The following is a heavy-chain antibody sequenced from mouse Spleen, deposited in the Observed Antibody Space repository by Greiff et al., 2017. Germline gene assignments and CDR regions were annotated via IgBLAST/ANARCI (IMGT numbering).Heavy chain of an antibody. V-gene: IGHV1-67*01. Sequence: VQGVESGPELVRPGVSVKISCKGSGYTFTDYAMHWVTQSHAKSLEWIGVISTYSGNTNYNQKFKGKATMTVDKSSSTAYMELARLTSEDSAIYYCARCYDGYSYWYFDVWGAGTTVTVSS. D-gene: IGHD2-3*01. CDR2: ISTYSGNT. CDR3: ARCYDGYSYWYFDV. J-gene: IGHJ1*01. CDR1: GYTFTDYA.